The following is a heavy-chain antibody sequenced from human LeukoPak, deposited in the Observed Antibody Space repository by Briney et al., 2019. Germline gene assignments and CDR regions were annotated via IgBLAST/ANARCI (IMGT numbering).Heavy chain of an antibody. D-gene: IGHD4/OR15-4a*01. CDR2: IRYDGSDK. Sequence: GGSLRLSCAASGFTFSSYGMHWVRQAPGKGLEWVAFIRYDGSDKYYADSVKGRFTISRDNSKNTLYLQMNSLRAEDTAVYYCARRAGAYSHPYDYWGQGTLVTVSS. J-gene: IGHJ4*02. CDR1: GFTFSSYG. V-gene: IGHV3-30*02. CDR3: ARRAGAYSHPYDY.